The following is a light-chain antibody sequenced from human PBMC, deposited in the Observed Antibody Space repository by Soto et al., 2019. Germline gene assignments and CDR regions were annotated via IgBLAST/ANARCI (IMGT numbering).Light chain of an antibody. CDR2: DAS. Sequence: EIVMTQSPATLSVSPGERATLSCRASQSVSSNLAWYQQKPGQAPRLLIYDASTRATGIPARFSGSGSGTEFTLTISSLQSEDFAVYYCQQYDNWPTWTFGQGTKVEIK. J-gene: IGKJ1*01. CDR3: QQYDNWPTWT. V-gene: IGKV3-15*01. CDR1: QSVSSN.